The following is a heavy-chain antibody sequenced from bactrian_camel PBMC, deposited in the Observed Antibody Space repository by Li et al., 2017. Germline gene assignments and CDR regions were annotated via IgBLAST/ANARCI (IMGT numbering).Heavy chain of an antibody. CDR2: ISSSRDSWGGGST. J-gene: IGHJ4*01. CDR3: ASTGSRAY. V-gene: IGHV3S40*01. CDR1: GLTFSNYA. Sequence: EVQLVESGGGLVQPGGSLRLSCAASGLTFSNYAMSWVRQAPGKGLEWVSSISSSRDSWGGGSTYYADTVKGRFAISRDNANNTAYLQMHSLKSEDTARYYCASTGSRAYWGQGTQVTVS. D-gene: IGHD6*01.